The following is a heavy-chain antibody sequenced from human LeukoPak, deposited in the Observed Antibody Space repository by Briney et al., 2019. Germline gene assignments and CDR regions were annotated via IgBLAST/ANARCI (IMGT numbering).Heavy chain of an antibody. D-gene: IGHD2-2*01. CDR2: INPNSGGT. V-gene: IGHV1-2*02. Sequence: ASVKVSCKASGYTFTGYYMHWVRQAPGQGLEWMGWINPNSGGTNYAQKFQGRVTMTRDTSISTAYMELSRPRSDDTAVYYCARGTPAATRGRWFDPWGQGTLVTVSS. J-gene: IGHJ5*02. CDR3: ARGTPAATRGRWFDP. CDR1: GYTFTGYY.